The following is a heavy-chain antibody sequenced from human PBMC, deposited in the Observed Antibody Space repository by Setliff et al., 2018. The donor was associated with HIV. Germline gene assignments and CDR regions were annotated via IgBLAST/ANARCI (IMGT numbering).Heavy chain of an antibody. CDR3: VRGPQWLVQKGRVYYFDY. J-gene: IGHJ4*02. D-gene: IGHD6-19*01. CDR1: RDSIRNGAYY. CDR2: IYYSGSA. Sequence: SETLSLTCTVSRDSIRNGAYYWGWIRQPPGKGLEWIGCIYYSGSAYYNPSLQRQVTISVDTSKNQVSLKLNSMTAADTAVYFCVRGPQWLVQKGRVYYFDYWGQGTLVTVSS. V-gene: IGHV4-30-4*08.